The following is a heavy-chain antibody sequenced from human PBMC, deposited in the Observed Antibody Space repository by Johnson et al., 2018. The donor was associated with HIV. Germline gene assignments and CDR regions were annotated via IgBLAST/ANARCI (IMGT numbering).Heavy chain of an antibody. Sequence: QVQLVESGGGVVQPGRSLRLSCAASGFTFSSYAMHWVRQAPGKGLEWVAVISYDGSNKYYADSVKGRFTISRDNSKNTLYLQMNSLRAEDTAVYYCERLRGSSAKGFDIWGQGTMVIVSS. CDR1: GFTFSSYA. V-gene: IGHV3-30-3*01. D-gene: IGHD6-6*01. CDR3: ERLRGSSAKGFDI. J-gene: IGHJ3*02. CDR2: ISYDGSNK.